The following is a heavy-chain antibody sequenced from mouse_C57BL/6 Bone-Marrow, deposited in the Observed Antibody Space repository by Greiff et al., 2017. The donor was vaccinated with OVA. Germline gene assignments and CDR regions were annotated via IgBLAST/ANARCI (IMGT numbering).Heavy chain of an antibody. CDR2: IYPGDGDT. Sequence: VQLQQSGPELVKPGASVKISCKASGYAFSSSWMNWVKQRPGKGLEWIGRIYPGDGDTNYNGKFKGKATLTADQYSSTAYMQLSSLTSENSAVYVFARSKTAGAMYYWGRGTSVTVSS. J-gene: IGHJ4*01. D-gene: IGHD3-2*01. CDR3: ARSKTAGAMYY. CDR1: GYAFSSSW. V-gene: IGHV1-82*01.